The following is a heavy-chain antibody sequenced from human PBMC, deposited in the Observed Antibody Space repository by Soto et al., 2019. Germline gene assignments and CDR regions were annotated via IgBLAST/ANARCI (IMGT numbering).Heavy chain of an antibody. D-gene: IGHD5-12*01. CDR3: PRGVLGARAYFDY. V-gene: IGHV3-30-3*01. J-gene: IGHJ4*02. CDR2: ISYDGSSK. Sequence: QVQLMESGGGVVQPGRSLKLSCAASGLTFSDYAMHWVRQAPGKGLEWVAFISYDGSSKYYADSVKGRFTISRDNSENTLQLRMSSLRPEDTEVYYWPRGVLGARAYFDYWGQGTLVTVSS. CDR1: GLTFSDYA.